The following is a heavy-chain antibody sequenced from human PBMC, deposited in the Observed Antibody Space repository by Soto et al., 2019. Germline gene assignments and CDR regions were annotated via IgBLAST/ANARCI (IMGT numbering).Heavy chain of an antibody. V-gene: IGHV5-10-1*01. CDR2: LNPKDSFA. J-gene: IGHJ4*02. CDR1: GYSFTSYC. Sequence: GESLKISCKGSGYSFTSYCIGWLRQMPGKGLEWMGMLNPKDSFANYSPSFRGHVTISPDTSVTTAYLKWSSLKASDTAIYYCERHKSGGGSYQFEFWGKGTRVTVSS. CDR3: ERHKSGGGSYQFEF. D-gene: IGHD2-2*01.